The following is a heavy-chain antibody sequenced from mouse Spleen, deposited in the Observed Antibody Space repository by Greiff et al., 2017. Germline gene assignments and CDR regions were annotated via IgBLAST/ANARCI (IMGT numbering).Heavy chain of an antibody. D-gene: IGHD3-2*02. V-gene: IGHV1-55*01. CDR2: IYPGSGST. Sequence: QVQLQQSGAELVKPGASVKMSCKASGYTFTSYWITWVKQRPGQGLEWIGDIYPGSGSTNYNEKFKSKATLTVDTSSSTAYMQLSSLTSEDSAVYYCARWGTAQAHFDYWGQGTTLTVSS. CDR3: ARWGTAQAHFDY. J-gene: IGHJ2*01. CDR1: GYTFTSYW.